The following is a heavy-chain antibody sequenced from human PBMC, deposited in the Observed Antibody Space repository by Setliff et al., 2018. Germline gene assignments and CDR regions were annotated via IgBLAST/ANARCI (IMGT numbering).Heavy chain of an antibody. D-gene: IGHD5-18*01. V-gene: IGHV3-74*01. CDR1: GFTFSKYW. Sequence: HPGGSLRLSCGASGFTFSKYWMYWVRQVPGKGLVWVSRINGDGTITNYADSVRGRFTISRDNAKNTLYLQMNSLRAEDTAVYYCARDGGMGMVKAYYYGLDVWGQGTSVTVSS. J-gene: IGHJ6*02. CDR2: INGDGTIT. CDR3: ARDGGMGMVKAYYYGLDV.